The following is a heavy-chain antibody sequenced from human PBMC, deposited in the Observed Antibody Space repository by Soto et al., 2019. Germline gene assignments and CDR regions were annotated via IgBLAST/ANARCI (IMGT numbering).Heavy chain of an antibody. CDR1: GFTFSSYG. Sequence: QVQLVESGGGVVQPGRPLRLSCGASGFTFSSYGVHWVRQAPGKGPEWVALISYDGSKKYYADSVKGLFTISRDKWQNTLYLQMNSLRAEDTAVYYCAMSSARYYDRTGFPIDYWCQGTLVTVSS. CDR2: ISYDGSKK. J-gene: IGHJ4*02. D-gene: IGHD3-22*01. V-gene: IGHV3-30*03. CDR3: AMSSARYYDRTGFPIDY.